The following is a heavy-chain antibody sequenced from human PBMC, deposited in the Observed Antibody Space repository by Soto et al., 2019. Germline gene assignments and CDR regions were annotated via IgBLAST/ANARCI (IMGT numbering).Heavy chain of an antibody. Sequence: PGESLKISCKGSGYSFTSYWIGWVRQMPGKGLEWMGISYPGESDTRYSPSFQGQVTISADKSISTAYLQWSSLKASDTAMYYCASGFGSSFNYYGMDVWGQGTTVTVSS. V-gene: IGHV5-51*01. CDR3: ASGFGSSFNYYGMDV. J-gene: IGHJ6*02. D-gene: IGHD6-13*01. CDR2: SYPGESDT. CDR1: GYSFTSYW.